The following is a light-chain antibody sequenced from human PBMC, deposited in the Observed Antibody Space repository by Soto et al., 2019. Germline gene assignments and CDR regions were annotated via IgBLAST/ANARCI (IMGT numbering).Light chain of an antibody. CDR3: QQSFSPLLT. J-gene: IGKJ4*01. Sequence: DIQMTQSPSSVSASVGDRVTITCRASQTLNNCLTWFQQKPGKAPKVLIYAASTLQSGVPSRFSGSGSGAEFTLTISSLQPEDFATYYCQQSFSPLLTFGGGTKVEIK. CDR1: QTLNNC. CDR2: AAS. V-gene: IGKV1-39*01.